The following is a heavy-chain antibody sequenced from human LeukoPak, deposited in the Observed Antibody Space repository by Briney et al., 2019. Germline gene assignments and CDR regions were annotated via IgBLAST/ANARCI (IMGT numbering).Heavy chain of an antibody. V-gene: IGHV5-51*01. CDR3: ARRYCSSTSCNPYFFDL. Sequence: GESLKISCEGSGYTFTNYYIGWVRQMPGKGLEWMGIISPGDSDARYSPSFQGQVTISADKSISTAYLRWSSLKASDTAIYYCARRYCSSTSCNPYFFDLWGQGTLVTVSP. CDR2: ISPGDSDA. J-gene: IGHJ4*02. D-gene: IGHD2-2*01. CDR1: GYTFTNYY.